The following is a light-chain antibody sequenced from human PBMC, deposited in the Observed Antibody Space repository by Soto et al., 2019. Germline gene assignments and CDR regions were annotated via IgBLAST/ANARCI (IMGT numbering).Light chain of an antibody. Sequence: EIVLTQSPATLSVSPGERVTLSCRASQSVDINLAWYQQKPGQAPRLLIYGASTRATDMPGRFSGRGSGTEFTLTISSLQPDDFATYYCQQYNSYWTFGQGTKVDI. V-gene: IGKV3-15*01. CDR3: QQYNSYWT. CDR1: QSVDIN. CDR2: GAS. J-gene: IGKJ1*01.